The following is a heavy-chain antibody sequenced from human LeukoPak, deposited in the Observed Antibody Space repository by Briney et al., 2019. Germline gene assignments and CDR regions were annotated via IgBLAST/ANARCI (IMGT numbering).Heavy chain of an antibody. CDR3: AREGGMGYCSSTSCYWEPYGI. CDR2: IFHSGSA. V-gene: IGHV4-59*12. CDR1: GGSISSYY. J-gene: IGHJ3*02. D-gene: IGHD2-2*01. Sequence: SETLSLTCTVSGGSISSYYWSWIRQPAGKGLEWIGYIFHSGSAYYNPSLKSRVTISIDRSKNQFSLKLSSVTAADTAVYYCAREGGMGYCSSTSCYWEPYGIWGQGTMVTVSS.